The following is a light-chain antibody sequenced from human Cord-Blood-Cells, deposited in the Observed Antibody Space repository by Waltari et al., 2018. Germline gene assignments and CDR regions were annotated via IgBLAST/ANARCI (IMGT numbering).Light chain of an antibody. V-gene: IGLV2-23*01. CDR2: EGS. CDR1: SSDVGSYTL. CDR3: CSYAGSSTWV. Sequence: QPALTQPASVSGSPGQSITISCTGTSSDVGSYTLVSWYQQHPGKAPKLMLYEGSKRPSVVSNRFSGSKSGNTASLTISGLQADDEADYYCCSYAGSSTWVFGGGTKLTVL. J-gene: IGLJ3*02.